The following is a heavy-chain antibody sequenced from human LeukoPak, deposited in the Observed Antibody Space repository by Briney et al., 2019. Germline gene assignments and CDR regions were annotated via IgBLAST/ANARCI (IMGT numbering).Heavy chain of an antibody. CDR2: ISSSSSYI. CDR1: GFTFSSYS. D-gene: IGHD6-13*01. J-gene: IGHJ6*03. Sequence: GGSLRLSCAASGFTFSSYSMNWVRQAPGKGLEWVSSISSSSSYIYYADSVKGRFTISRDNAKNSLYLQMNSLRAEDTAVYYCAREGAAAGDHYYYYMDVWGKGPRSPSP. CDR3: AREGAAAGDHYYYYMDV. V-gene: IGHV3-21*01.